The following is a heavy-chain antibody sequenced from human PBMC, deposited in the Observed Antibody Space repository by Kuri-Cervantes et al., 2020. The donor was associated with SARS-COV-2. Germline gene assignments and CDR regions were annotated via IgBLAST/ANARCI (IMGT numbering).Heavy chain of an antibody. V-gene: IGHV4-30-4*08. D-gene: IGHD3-22*01. Sequence: SETRSLTCTVSGGSISSGDYYWSWIRQPPGMGLEWIGYIYYSGSTYYNPSLKSRVTISVDTSKNQFSLKLNSVTAADTAVYYCARLTMIVANYYFDYWGQGTLVTVSS. J-gene: IGHJ4*02. CDR2: IYYSGST. CDR3: ARLTMIVANYYFDY. CDR1: GGSISSGDYY.